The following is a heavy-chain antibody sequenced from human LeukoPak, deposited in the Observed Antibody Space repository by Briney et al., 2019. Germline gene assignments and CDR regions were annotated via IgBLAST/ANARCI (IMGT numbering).Heavy chain of an antibody. CDR2: ISYDGSNK. J-gene: IGHJ4*02. D-gene: IGHD4-17*01. Sequence: GGSLRLSCAASGFTFSSYAMHWVRQAPGKGLEWVAVISYDGSNKYSTDSVKGRFTISRDNSKNTLYLQMNSLRAEDTAVYYCARDGQDYGDYFWYFDYWGQGTLVTVSS. CDR1: GFTFSSYA. V-gene: IGHV3-30-3*01. CDR3: ARDGQDYGDYFWYFDY.